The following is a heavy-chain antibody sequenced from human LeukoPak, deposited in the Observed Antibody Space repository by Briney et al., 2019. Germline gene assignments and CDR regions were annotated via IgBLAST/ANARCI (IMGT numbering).Heavy chain of an antibody. Sequence: PSETLSLTCAVYGGSFSGYYWSWIRQPPGKGLEWIGEINHSGSTNYNPSLKSRVTISVDTSKNQFSLKLSSVTAADTAVYYCVSPITYDILTGYYRDYWGQGTLVTVSS. V-gene: IGHV4-34*01. D-gene: IGHD3-9*01. CDR3: VSPITYDILTGYYRDY. CDR1: GGSFSGYY. CDR2: INHSGST. J-gene: IGHJ4*02.